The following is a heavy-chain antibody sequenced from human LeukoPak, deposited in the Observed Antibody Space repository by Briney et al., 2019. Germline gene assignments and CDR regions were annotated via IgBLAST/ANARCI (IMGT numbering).Heavy chain of an antibody. Sequence: GGSLRLSCAASGFTFGSHFMSWVCQAPGKGLEWVSTISTGGSTYYADSVKGRFTISRDNSKSTLHLQLNGLRAEDTAVYYCAKYCSGGCYSGLDYWGQGTLVTVSS. CDR1: GFTFGSHF. CDR3: AKYCSGGCYSGLDY. V-gene: IGHV3-23*01. D-gene: IGHD2-21*01. CDR2: ISTGGST. J-gene: IGHJ4*02.